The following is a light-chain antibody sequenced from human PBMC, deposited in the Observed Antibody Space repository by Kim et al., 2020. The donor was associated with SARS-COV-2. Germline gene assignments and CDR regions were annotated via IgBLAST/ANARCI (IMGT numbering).Light chain of an antibody. Sequence: GKTVTSSCTRSRGSIDDNYVQWYQQRPGGVPTTVIYEDDQRPSGVSDRFSGSIDHTSNSASLTISGLRTEDEADYYCQSYNRDNVLFGGGTQLTVL. CDR1: RGSIDDNY. CDR3: QSYNRDNVL. CDR2: EDD. J-gene: IGLJ2*01. V-gene: IGLV6-57*03.